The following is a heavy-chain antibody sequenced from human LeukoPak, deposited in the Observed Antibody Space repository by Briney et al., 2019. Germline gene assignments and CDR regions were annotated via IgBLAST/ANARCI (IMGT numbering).Heavy chain of an antibody. Sequence: ASVKVSCKASGYTFTGYYMHWVRQAPGQGLKWMGIIQPSGGSTKYAQKFQGRVTMTRDTSTDTVYMEVSSLRSEDTAVYYCARGGTTVVRTFDNWGQGTLVIVSS. CDR1: GYTFTGYY. CDR2: IQPSGGST. CDR3: ARGGTTVVRTFDN. D-gene: IGHD4-23*01. V-gene: IGHV1-46*01. J-gene: IGHJ4*02.